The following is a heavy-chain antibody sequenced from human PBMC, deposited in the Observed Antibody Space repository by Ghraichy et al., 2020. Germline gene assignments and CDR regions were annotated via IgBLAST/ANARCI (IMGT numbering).Heavy chain of an antibody. CDR2: IYYSGST. Sequence: SETQSLTCTVSGGSISSYYWSWIRQPPGKGLEWIGYIYYSGSTNYNPSLKSRVTISVDTSKNQFSLKLSSVTAADTAVYYCARQNPMVRGVISLDPDAFDIWGQGTMVTVSS. CDR1: GGSISSYY. D-gene: IGHD3-10*01. CDR3: ARQNPMVRGVISLDPDAFDI. J-gene: IGHJ3*02. V-gene: IGHV4-59*08.